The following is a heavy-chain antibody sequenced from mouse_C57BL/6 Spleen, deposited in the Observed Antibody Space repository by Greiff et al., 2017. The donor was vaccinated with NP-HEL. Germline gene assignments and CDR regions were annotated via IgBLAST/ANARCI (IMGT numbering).Heavy chain of an antibody. J-gene: IGHJ4*01. D-gene: IGHD2-1*01. CDR1: GYTFTDYN. CDR2: INPNNGGT. Sequence: VQLQQSGPELVKPGASVKIPCKASGYTFTDYNMDWVKQSHGKSLEWIGDINPNNGGTIYNQKFKGKATLTVDKSSSTAYMELSSLTSEDTAGYYCARAPFYYGNYNRAMDYWGQGTSVTVSS. CDR3: ARAPFYYGNYNRAMDY. V-gene: IGHV1-18*01.